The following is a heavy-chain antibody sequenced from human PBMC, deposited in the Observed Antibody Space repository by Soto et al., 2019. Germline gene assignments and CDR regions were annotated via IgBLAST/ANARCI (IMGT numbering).Heavy chain of an antibody. J-gene: IGHJ5*02. CDR2: IIPIFGTA. V-gene: IGHV1-69*06. CDR3: ARDPDYYGSGSYYPENWFDP. D-gene: IGHD3-10*01. Sequence: ASVKVSCKASGGTFSSYAISWVRQAPGQGLEWMGGIIPIFGTANYAQKFQGRVTITADKSTSTAYMELSSLRSEDTAVYYCARDPDYYGSGSYYPENWFDPWGQGTLVTVSS. CDR1: GGTFSSYA.